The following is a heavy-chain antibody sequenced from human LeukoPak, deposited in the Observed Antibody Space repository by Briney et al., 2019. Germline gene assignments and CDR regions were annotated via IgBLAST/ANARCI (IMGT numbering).Heavy chain of an antibody. CDR3: ARGKRDRYSYGPQDY. D-gene: IGHD5-18*01. J-gene: IGHJ4*02. Sequence: SETLSLTCAVYGGSFSGYYWSWIRQPPGKGLEWIGEINHSGSTNYNPSPKSRVTISVDTSKNQFSLKLSSVTAADTAVYYCARGKRDRYSYGPQDYWGQGTLVTVSS. CDR2: INHSGST. V-gene: IGHV4-34*01. CDR1: GGSFSGYY.